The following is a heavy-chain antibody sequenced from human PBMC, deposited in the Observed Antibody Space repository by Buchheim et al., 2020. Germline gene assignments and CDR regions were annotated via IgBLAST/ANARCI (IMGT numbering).Heavy chain of an antibody. Sequence: EVQLVESGGGLVQPGGSLRLSCAASGFTFSSYSMNWVRQAPGKGLEWVSYISSSSSTIYYADSVNGRFTISRDNAKNSLYLQMNSLRAEDTAVYYCARERRYFDWLYDYWGQGTL. V-gene: IGHV3-48*01. CDR2: ISSSSSTI. CDR1: GFTFSSYS. J-gene: IGHJ4*02. D-gene: IGHD3-9*01. CDR3: ARERRYFDWLYDY.